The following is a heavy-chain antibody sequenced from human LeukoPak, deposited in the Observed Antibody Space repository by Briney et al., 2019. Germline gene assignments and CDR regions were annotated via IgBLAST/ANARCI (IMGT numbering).Heavy chain of an antibody. CDR1: GGSISSSSYY. V-gene: IGHV4-39*01. D-gene: IGHD6-13*01. Sequence: SETLSLTCAVSGGSISSSSYYWGWIRQPPGKGLEWIGSIYYSGSTYYNPSLKSRVTISVDTSKNQFSLKLSSVTAADTVVYYCARLYSSSWYKMSYYYYYYMDVWGKGTTVTVSS. J-gene: IGHJ6*03. CDR3: ARLYSSSWYKMSYYYYYYMDV. CDR2: IYYSGST.